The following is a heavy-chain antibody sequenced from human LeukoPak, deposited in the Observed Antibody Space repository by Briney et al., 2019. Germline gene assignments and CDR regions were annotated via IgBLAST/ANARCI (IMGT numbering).Heavy chain of an antibody. V-gene: IGHV5-51*01. D-gene: IGHD3-10*01. Sequence: GESLKISCKGSGYIFTSYWIGWVRPLPGKGLEWMGIIYPADSDTRYSPSFQGQVTISADKSISTAYLQWSSLKASDTAMYYCARRMVRDNTEFDYWGQGTLVTVSS. CDR1: GYIFTSYW. CDR2: IYPADSDT. J-gene: IGHJ4*02. CDR3: ARRMVRDNTEFDY.